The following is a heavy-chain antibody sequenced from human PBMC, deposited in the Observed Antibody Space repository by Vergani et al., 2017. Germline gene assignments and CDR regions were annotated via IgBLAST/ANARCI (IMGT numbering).Heavy chain of an antibody. V-gene: IGHV1-8*01. J-gene: IGHJ5*02. D-gene: IGHD6-6*01. CDR3: ARGRGYTSSSADNNWFDP. Sequence: QVQLVQSGAEVKKPGASVKVSCKASGYTFTSHDVNWVRQATGQGLEWMGWMNPNSANTGYAQKFQGRVTMTRNTSINTAYMELSSLRSEDTGVYYCARGRGYTSSSADNNWFDPWGQGTPVAVSS. CDR1: GYTFTSHD. CDR2: MNPNSANT.